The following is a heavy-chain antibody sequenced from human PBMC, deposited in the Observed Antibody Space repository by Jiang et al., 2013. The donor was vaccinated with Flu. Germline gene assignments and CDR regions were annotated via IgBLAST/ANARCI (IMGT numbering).Heavy chain of an antibody. D-gene: IGHD6-13*01. V-gene: IGHV1-3*01. CDR2: INAGNGNT. Sequence: SGAEVKKPGASVKVSCKASGYTFTGYAMHWVRQAPGQRLEWMGWINAGNGNTKYSQKFQGRVTITRDTSASTAYMELSSLRSEDTAVYYCARGIYQRRVHSSWYGAEYFQHWGQGTLVTVSS. CDR3: ARGIYQRRVHSSWYGAEYFQH. J-gene: IGHJ1*01. CDR1: GYTFTGYA.